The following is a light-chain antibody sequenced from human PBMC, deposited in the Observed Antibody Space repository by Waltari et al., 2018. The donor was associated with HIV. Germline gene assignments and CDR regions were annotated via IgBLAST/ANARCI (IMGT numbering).Light chain of an antibody. CDR3: CSYAGTSTLSLYV. J-gene: IGLJ1*01. V-gene: IGLV2-23*02. Sequence: QSALTQPASVSGSPGQSITISCTGTSSDVGSYNLVSWSQQHPRKAPQLLMYEVSERPSGPSKRFAGSRSGNTASLTIPGLQPEDEADYYCCSYAGTSTLSLYVFGGGTKVTVL. CDR2: EVS. CDR1: SSDVGSYNL.